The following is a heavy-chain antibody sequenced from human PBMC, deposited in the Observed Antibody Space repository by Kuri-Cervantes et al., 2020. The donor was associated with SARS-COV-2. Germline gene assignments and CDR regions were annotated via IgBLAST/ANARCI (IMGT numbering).Heavy chain of an antibody. CDR3: ASSPVAAPFGAFDI. CDR1: GFTFSSYS. V-gene: IGHV3-30*03. Sequence: GESLKISCAASGFTFSSYSMNWVRQAPGKGLEWVAVISYDGSNKYYADSVKGRFTISRDNSKNTLYLQMNSLRAEDTAVYYCASSPVAAPFGAFDIWGQGTMVTVSS. J-gene: IGHJ3*02. CDR2: ISYDGSNK. D-gene: IGHD6-19*01.